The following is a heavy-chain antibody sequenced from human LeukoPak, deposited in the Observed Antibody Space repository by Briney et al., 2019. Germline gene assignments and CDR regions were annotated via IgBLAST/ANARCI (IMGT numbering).Heavy chain of an antibody. CDR3: ARDNRFGD. J-gene: IGHJ4*02. V-gene: IGHV3-21*01. D-gene: IGHD3-16*01. Sequence: GGSLRLSFAASGFTFIIYSMNWVRQALGKGLEWVSSISSSSSYIYYADSVKGRFTISRDNAKNSLYLQMNSLRDEDTAVYYCARDNRFGDWGQGTLVTVSS. CDR2: ISSSSSYI. CDR1: GFTFIIYS.